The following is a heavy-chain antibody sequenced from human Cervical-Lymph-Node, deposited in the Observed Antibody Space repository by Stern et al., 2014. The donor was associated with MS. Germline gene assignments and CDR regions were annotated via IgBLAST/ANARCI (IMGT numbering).Heavy chain of an antibody. J-gene: IGHJ3*02. D-gene: IGHD6-6*01. V-gene: IGHV6-1*01. Sequence: QVQLVQSGPGLVKPSQTLSLTCAISGDSVSSNRATWSWIRQSPSRGLEWLGRTYHRTRWYYDYAVSVKSRVTISPDTSKNQFSLWLNSVTPEDTAVYYCARDVSSSPDAFDTWGQGTMVTVSS. CDR3: ARDVSSSPDAFDT. CDR1: GDSVSSNRAT. CDR2: TYHRTRWYY.